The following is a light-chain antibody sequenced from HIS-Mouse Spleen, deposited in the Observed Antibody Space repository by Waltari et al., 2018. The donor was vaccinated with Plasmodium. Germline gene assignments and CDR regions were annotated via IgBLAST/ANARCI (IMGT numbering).Light chain of an antibody. CDR1: QSVSSN. CDR2: GAS. CDR3: QQYNNWPRGT. V-gene: IGKV3-15*01. J-gene: IGKJ1*01. Sequence: EIVMTQSPATLSVSPGERATLSCRASQSVSSNLAWYQQKPGLAPRFLIYGASTRATGIPARFSGSWSGTEFTLTISSMQSEDFAVYYCQQYNNWPRGTFGQGTKVEIK.